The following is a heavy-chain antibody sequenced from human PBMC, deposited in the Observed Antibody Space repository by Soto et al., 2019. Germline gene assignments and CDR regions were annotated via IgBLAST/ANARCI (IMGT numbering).Heavy chain of an antibody. J-gene: IGHJ6*02. D-gene: IGHD3-10*01. CDR3: ARYYGSGSYAYYYGMDV. V-gene: IGHV1-69*01. CDR2: IIPIFGTA. CDR1: GGTFSSYA. Sequence: QVQLVQSGAEVKKPGSSVKVSCKASGGTFSSYAISWVRQAPGQGREWMGGIIPIFGTANYAQKFQGRVTITADESTSTAYMELSSMRSEDTAVYYCARYYGSGSYAYYYGMDVWGQGTTVTVSS.